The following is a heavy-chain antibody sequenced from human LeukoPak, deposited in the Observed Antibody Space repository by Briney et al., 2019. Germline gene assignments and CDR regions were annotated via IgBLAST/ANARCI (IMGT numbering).Heavy chain of an antibody. J-gene: IGHJ4*02. D-gene: IGHD3-22*01. CDR1: GYSISSGHY. V-gene: IGHV4-38-2*02. CDR2: IYHSGNT. CDR3: ARDTRYYYDSSGYFYLGFDY. Sequence: SETLSLTCAVSGYSISSGHYWAWVRQPPGKGPEWIGSIYHSGNTYYNASLKSRVSISVDTSKNQFSLKLTSMTAADTAIYYCARDTRYYYDSSGYFYLGFDYWGQGTLVTVSS.